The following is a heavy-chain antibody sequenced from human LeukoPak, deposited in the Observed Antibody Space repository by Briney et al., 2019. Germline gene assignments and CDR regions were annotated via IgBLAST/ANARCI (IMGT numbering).Heavy chain of an antibody. CDR2: ISGSGGST. V-gene: IGHV3-23*01. J-gene: IGHJ4*02. Sequence: PGGSLRLSCAASGFXFSSYAMSWVRQAPGKGLEWVSAISGSGGSTYYADSVEGRFTISRDNSKNTLYLQMNSLRAEDTAVYYCAKARSSWYDYFDYWGQGTLVTVSS. CDR1: GFXFSSYA. D-gene: IGHD6-13*01. CDR3: AKARSSWYDYFDY.